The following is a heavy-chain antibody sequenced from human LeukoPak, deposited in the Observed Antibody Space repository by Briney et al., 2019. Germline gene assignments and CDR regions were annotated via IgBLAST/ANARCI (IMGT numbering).Heavy chain of an antibody. J-gene: IGHJ4*02. Sequence: SETLSLTCTVSGGFISSSNYYWGWIRQPPGKGLEWVGNIYYSENTYFNPSLKSRVTISVDTSKNQFSLKLSSVTAADTAVYYCARTRDIGGSGSFYYFDYWGQGILVTVSS. D-gene: IGHD3-10*01. CDR2: IYYSENT. CDR1: GGFISSSNYY. V-gene: IGHV4-39*01. CDR3: ARTRDIGGSGSFYYFDY.